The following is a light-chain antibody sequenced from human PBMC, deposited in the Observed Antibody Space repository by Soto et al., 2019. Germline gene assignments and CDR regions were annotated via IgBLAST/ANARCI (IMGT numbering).Light chain of an antibody. CDR1: SSDVGGYDY. J-gene: IGLJ1*01. Sequence: QSALTQPPSASGSPGHSGTISCAGTSSDVGGYDYVSWYQQHPGKAPKLIIYEVSKLPSGVPDRFSGSKSGNTASLTVSGLQAEDGADYYCSSYAGSDNYVLGTGTKLTVL. CDR3: SSYAGSDNYV. CDR2: EVS. V-gene: IGLV2-8*01.